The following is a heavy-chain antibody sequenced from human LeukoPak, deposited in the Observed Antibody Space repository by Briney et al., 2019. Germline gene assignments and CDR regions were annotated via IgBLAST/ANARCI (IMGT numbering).Heavy chain of an antibody. CDR3: ARETGPMYYYDSSGYPRSFDY. J-gene: IGHJ4*02. D-gene: IGHD3-22*01. CDR2: INPNSGGT. CDR1: GYTFTGYY. Sequence: ASVKVSCKASGYTFTGYYMHWVRQAPGQGLEWMGWINPNSGGTNYAQKFQGRVTMTRDTSISTAYMELSRLRSDDTAVYYCARETGPMYYYDSSGYPRSFDYWGQGTLVSVSS. V-gene: IGHV1-2*02.